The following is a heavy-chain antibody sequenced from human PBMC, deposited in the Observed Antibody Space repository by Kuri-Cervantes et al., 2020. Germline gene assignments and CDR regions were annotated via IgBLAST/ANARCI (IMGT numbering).Heavy chain of an antibody. V-gene: IGHV3-11*01. Sequence: GESLKISCAASGFTFSDYYMSWIRQAPGKGLEWVSYISSSSSTIYYADSVKGRFTISRDNAKNSLYLQMNSLRAEDTAVYYCARHFYERGGYYYEGYFYYWDIWGKGTTVTVSS. CDR3: ARHFYERGGYYYEGYFYYWDI. D-gene: IGHD3-22*01. CDR1: GFTFSDYY. J-gene: IGHJ6*03. CDR2: ISSSSSTI.